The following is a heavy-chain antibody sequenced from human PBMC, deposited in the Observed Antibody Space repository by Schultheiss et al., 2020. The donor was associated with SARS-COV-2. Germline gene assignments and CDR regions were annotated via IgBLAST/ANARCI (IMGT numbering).Heavy chain of an antibody. V-gene: IGHV3-30*04. Sequence: GGSLRLSCAASGFTFSSYAMHWVRQAPGKGLEWVAVISYDGSNKYYADSVKGRFTISRDNSKNTLYLQMNSLRAEDTAVYYCAKDGTRILYWSTSDYFDYWGQGTLVTVSS. CDR1: GFTFSSYA. D-gene: IGHD2-8*02. CDR2: ISYDGSNK. J-gene: IGHJ4*02. CDR3: AKDGTRILYWSTSDYFDY.